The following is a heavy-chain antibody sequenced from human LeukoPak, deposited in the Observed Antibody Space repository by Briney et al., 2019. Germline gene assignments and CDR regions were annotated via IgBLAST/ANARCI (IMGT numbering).Heavy chain of an antibody. D-gene: IGHD3-10*01. CDR3: ARVWFGEADAFDI. Sequence: GRSLRLSCAASGVTFSSYGMHWVRQAPGKGLEWVAVIWYDGSNKYYADSVKGRFTISRDNSKNTLYLQMNSLRAEDTAVYYCARVWFGEADAFDIWGQGTMVTVSS. CDR2: IWYDGSNK. J-gene: IGHJ3*02. V-gene: IGHV3-33*01. CDR1: GVTFSSYG.